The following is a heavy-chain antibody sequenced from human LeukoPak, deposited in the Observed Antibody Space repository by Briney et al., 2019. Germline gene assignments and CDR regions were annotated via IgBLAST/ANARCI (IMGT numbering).Heavy chain of an antibody. D-gene: IGHD3-22*01. CDR2: MYYSGST. Sequence: SETLSLTCTVSGASISSYYWSWIRQPPGKGLEWIGYMYYSGSTNYNPSLKSRVTISGDTSKNQFSLKLSSVTAADTAVYYCARQSGYDSSGYYLPFDYWGQGTLVTVSS. V-gene: IGHV4-59*08. CDR3: ARQSGYDSSGYYLPFDY. CDR1: GASISSYY. J-gene: IGHJ4*02.